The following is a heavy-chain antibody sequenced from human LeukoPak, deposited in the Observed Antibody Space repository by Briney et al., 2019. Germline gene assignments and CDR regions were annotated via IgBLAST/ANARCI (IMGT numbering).Heavy chain of an antibody. Sequence: SETLSLTCTVSGCSISSGSYYWSWIRQPAGKGLEWIGRIYTSGSTNYNPSLKSRVTISVDTSKNQFSLKLSSVTAADTAVYSCARVSGAYYYDSSGYYPYYYYMDVWGKGTTVTISS. D-gene: IGHD3-22*01. CDR1: GCSISSGSYY. J-gene: IGHJ6*03. CDR2: IYTSGST. CDR3: ARVSGAYYYDSSGYYPYYYYMDV. V-gene: IGHV4-61*02.